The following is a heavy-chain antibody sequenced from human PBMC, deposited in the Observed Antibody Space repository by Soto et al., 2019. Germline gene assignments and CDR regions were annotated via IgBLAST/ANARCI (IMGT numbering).Heavy chain of an antibody. V-gene: IGHV4-39*01. CDR3: ARLFNYHSSGPILGLDY. CDR1: GGPVSSNLYY. Sequence: SETLSLTCTVSGGPVSSNLYYWGWIRQPPGKGLEWIGTIYYSGTTYYNPSLKSRVYISVDASENQFSLRLNSVTAAYTAIYYCARLFNYHSSGPILGLDYWGQGTPVT. D-gene: IGHD3-22*01. J-gene: IGHJ4*02. CDR2: IYYSGTT.